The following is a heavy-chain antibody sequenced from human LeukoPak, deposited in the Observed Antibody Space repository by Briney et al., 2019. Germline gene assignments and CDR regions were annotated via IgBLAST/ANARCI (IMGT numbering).Heavy chain of an antibody. CDR1: GDSLSSGGYS. CDR2: IYTSGST. Sequence: SETLSLTCEVSGDSLSSGGYSWSWIRQPPGKGLEWIGRIYTSGSTNYNPSLKSRVTISVDTSKNQFSLKLSSVTAADTAVYYCAASVHYYGSGSYRAFDIWGQGQWSPSLQ. J-gene: IGHJ3*02. CDR3: AASVHYYGSGSYRAFDI. D-gene: IGHD3-10*01. V-gene: IGHV4-61*02.